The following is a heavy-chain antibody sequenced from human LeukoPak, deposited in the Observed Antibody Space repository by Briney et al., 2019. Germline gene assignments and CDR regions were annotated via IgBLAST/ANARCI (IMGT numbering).Heavy chain of an antibody. D-gene: IGHD2-21*02. J-gene: IGHJ3*02. V-gene: IGHV3-23*01. CDR2: ISGSGCTT. Sequence: GRSLRLSCAPSGFTFSSYAMNWVRQAPGKGLEWVSAISGSGCTTYYADSVKGRFTTSRDNSKNTLYVQMNSLRAEDTAIYYCAKMGVTTTYDAFDIWGQGTMVGVSS. CDR3: AKMGVTTTYDAFDI. CDR1: GFTFSSYA.